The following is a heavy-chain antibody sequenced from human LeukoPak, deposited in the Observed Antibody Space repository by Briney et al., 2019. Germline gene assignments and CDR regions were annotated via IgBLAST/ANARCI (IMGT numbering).Heavy chain of an antibody. CDR2: IYYSGST. CDR3: ARAVRGSQYFDY. Sequence: SETLSRTGTVSGYSISSGYYWGWIRQPPGKGLEWIGYIYYSGSTNYNPSRKIRVTIAVDTSKNHFYLKLSSVNAAETAVYYCARAVRGSQYFDYWGQGTLVTVSS. CDR1: GYSISSGYY. J-gene: IGHJ4*02. V-gene: IGHV4-38-2*02.